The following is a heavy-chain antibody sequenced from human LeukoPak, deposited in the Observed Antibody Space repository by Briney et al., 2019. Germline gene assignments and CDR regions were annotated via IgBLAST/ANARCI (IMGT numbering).Heavy chain of an antibody. D-gene: IGHD3-3*01. J-gene: IGHJ4*02. CDR1: GFTFSTFA. CDR3: AKDRAIFGVVTAFDY. V-gene: IGHV3-30*02. Sequence: PGGSLRLSCAASGFTFSTFAMTWVRQAPGKGLEWVAFIRYDGSNKYYADSVKGRFTISRDNSKNTLYLQMNSLRAEDTAVYYCAKDRAIFGVVTAFDYWGQGTLVTVSS. CDR2: IRYDGSNK.